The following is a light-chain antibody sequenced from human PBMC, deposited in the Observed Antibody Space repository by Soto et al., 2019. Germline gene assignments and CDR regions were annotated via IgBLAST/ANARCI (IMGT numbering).Light chain of an antibody. J-gene: IGLJ3*02. CDR3: SSYAGSNHNWV. V-gene: IGLV2-8*01. Sequence: QSALTQPPSASGSPGQSVTISCTGTSSDVGGYNYVSWYQQHPGKAPKLMIYEVSKRPSGVPDRFSGSKSGNTASLTVSGLQEEDEADYYCSSYAGSNHNWVFGGGTKLTVL. CDR1: SSDVGGYNY. CDR2: EVS.